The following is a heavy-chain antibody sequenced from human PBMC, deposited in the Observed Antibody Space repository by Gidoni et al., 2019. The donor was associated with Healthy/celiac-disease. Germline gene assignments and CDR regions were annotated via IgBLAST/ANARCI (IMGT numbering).Heavy chain of an antibody. D-gene: IGHD5-12*01. V-gene: IGHV3-23*04. Sequence: EVQLVESGGGLVQPGGSLRLSCAASGFPFSSYAMSWVRQAPGTGLEWVSAMSGSGGSTYYADSVKGRFTISRDNSKNTLYLQMNSLRAEDTAVYYCAKDRVRGGYDFDYWGQGTLVTVSS. CDR1: GFPFSSYA. J-gene: IGHJ4*02. CDR2: MSGSGGST. CDR3: AKDRVRGGYDFDY.